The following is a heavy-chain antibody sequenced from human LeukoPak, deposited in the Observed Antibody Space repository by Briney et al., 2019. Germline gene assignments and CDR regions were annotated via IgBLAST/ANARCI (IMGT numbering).Heavy chain of an antibody. D-gene: IGHD3-10*02. CDR1: GFTLSSYE. CDR3: ADLGITMIGGV. J-gene: IGHJ6*04. V-gene: IGHV3-48*03. CDR2: ISRSGSTL. Sequence: PGGSLSLSCAASGFTLSSYEMNWVGQARGKGREWVSYISRSGSTLSYAAPVKGRFTISKDNAQNSMYPQMNSLRPQETAAYYCADLGITMIGGVWGKGTTVTISS.